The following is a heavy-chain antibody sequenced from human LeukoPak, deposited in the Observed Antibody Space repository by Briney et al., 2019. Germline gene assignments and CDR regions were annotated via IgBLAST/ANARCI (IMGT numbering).Heavy chain of an antibody. J-gene: IGHJ4*02. V-gene: IGHV3-74*01. CDR1: GFTFSSYW. CDR3: ARGERQWLAGGYFDY. Sequence: PGGSLRLSCAASGFTFSSYWMHWVRQAPGKGLVWVSRINSDGSSTSYADSVKGRFTISRDNAKNTLYLQMNSLRAEDTAVYYCARGERQWLAGGYFDYWGQGTLVTVSS. D-gene: IGHD6-19*01. CDR2: INSDGSST.